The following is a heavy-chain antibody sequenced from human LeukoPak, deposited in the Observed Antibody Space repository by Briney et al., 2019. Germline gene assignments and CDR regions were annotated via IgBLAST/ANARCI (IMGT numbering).Heavy chain of an antibody. D-gene: IGHD6-25*01. CDR3: TKEGGPMAATTERYSFDH. Sequence: GRSLRPSCAASGFTFSDYGMHWVRQAPGKGLERVTVISNHGRVQYYADSVKGRFTISRDNSKNTLSLQMNSLREEDTAVYYCTKEGGPMAATTERYSFDHWGQGALVTVSS. CDR2: ISNHGRVQ. J-gene: IGHJ4*02. CDR1: GFTFSDYG. V-gene: IGHV3-30*18.